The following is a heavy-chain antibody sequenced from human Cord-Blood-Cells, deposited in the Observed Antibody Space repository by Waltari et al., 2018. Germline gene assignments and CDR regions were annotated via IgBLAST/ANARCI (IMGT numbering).Heavy chain of an antibody. CDR3: ARDCSGGSCYFDY. CDR2: INPNSGGT. Sequence: QVQLVQSGAEVKKPGATVKVSCKASGYTFTGHYKPWVRQAPGQGLEWMGWINPNSGGTNYAQKFQGRVTMTRDTSISTAYMELSRLRSDDTAVYYCARDCSGGSCYFDYWGQGTLVTVSS. V-gene: IGHV1-2*02. D-gene: IGHD2-15*01. CDR1: GYTFTGHY. J-gene: IGHJ4*02.